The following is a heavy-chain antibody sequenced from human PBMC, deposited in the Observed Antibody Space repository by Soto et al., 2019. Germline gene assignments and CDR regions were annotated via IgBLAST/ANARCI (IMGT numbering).Heavy chain of an antibody. CDR2: IKGRIDGEAT. D-gene: IGHD6-19*01. CDR3: AADIPSQGSGEFDF. V-gene: IGHV3-15*07. Sequence: EAQLVESGGGLVKPGESLRLSCSASGFSFTNAWISWVRQAPGKGLEWVGHIKGRIDGEATDYAEPVKGRVTFSRDYSRNAVYLQVNSLRTDDTAVYYCAADIPSQGSGEFDFWGQGTQVTVSS. J-gene: IGHJ4*02. CDR1: GFSFTNAW.